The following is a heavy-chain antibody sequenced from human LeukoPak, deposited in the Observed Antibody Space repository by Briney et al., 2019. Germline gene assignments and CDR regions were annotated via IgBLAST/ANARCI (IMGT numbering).Heavy chain of an antibody. Sequence: GGSLRLSCAPSGFTFSTYSMNWVRQAPGKGLEWVSYISSSSSTIYYADSVKGRFTISRDNAKNSLYLQMNSLRAEDTAVYYCATYYYDSGGYRLLDYWGQGTLVTVSS. CDR1: GFTFSTYS. CDR3: ATYYYDSGGYRLLDY. J-gene: IGHJ4*02. CDR2: ISSSSSTI. D-gene: IGHD3-22*01. V-gene: IGHV3-48*04.